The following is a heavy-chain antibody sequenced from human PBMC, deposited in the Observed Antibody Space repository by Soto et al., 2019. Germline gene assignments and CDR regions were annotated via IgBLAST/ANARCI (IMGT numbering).Heavy chain of an antibody. CDR1: GYTFTSYG. CDR3: ARDGPHDYSNYENWFDP. CDR2: ISAYNGNT. D-gene: IGHD4-4*01. J-gene: IGHJ5*02. Sequence: QVQLVQSGAEVKKPGASVKVSCKASGYTFTSYGISWVRQAPGQGLEWMGWISAYNGNTNYAQKLQGRVTMTTDTSTSTAYMELRSLRSDDTTVYYCARDGPHDYSNYENWFDPWGQGTLVTVSS. V-gene: IGHV1-18*04.